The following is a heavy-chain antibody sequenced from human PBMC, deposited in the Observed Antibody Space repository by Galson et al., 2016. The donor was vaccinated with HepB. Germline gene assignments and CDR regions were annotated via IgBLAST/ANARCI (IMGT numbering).Heavy chain of an antibody. J-gene: IGHJ6*02. CDR2: ISSTSTYT. CDR1: GFTLSDHY. V-gene: IGHV3-11*03. CDR3: ATSGVAATVHYYYGMDV. Sequence: SLRLSCAASGFTLSDHYMSWIRQAPGKGLEWVSYISSTSTYTNYADSVKGRFTISRDNAKNSLYLQMNSLRIEDTAVYYCATSGVAATVHYYYGMDVWGQGTTVSVSS. D-gene: IGHD2-15*01.